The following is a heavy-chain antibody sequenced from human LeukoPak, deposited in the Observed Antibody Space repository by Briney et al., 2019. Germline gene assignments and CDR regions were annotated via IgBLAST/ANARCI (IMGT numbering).Heavy chain of an antibody. CDR1: GFTFSNSA. CDR3: ATGAVVGAPKYYFDP. J-gene: IGHJ4*02. CDR2: VSDDGRKK. V-gene: IGHV3-30*04. D-gene: IGHD1-26*01. Sequence: GRSLRLSCAASGFTFSNSAIHWVRQAPGKGLEWVALVSDDGRKKYYADSVKGRFTISRDNSKKTLYLEMNSLGGEDTAVYYCATGAVVGAPKYYFDPWGQGTLVTVSS.